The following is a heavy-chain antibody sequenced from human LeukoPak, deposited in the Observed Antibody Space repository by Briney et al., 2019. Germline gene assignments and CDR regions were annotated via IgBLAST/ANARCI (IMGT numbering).Heavy chain of an antibody. D-gene: IGHD4-23*01. CDR3: AKGSATTVVTIDY. Sequence: PGGSLRLSCAASGFTFSSYGMHWVRQVPGKGLEWVAVISSDGSDKYYADSVKGRFTISRDNSKNTMYLQMNSLRDEDTAVSYCAKGSATTVVTIDYWGQGTLVTVSS. J-gene: IGHJ4*02. CDR2: ISSDGSDK. V-gene: IGHV3-30*18. CDR1: GFTFSSYG.